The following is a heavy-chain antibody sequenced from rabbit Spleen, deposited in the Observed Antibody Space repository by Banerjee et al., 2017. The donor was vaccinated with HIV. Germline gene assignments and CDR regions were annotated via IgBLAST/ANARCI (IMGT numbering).Heavy chain of an antibody. V-gene: IGHV1S40*01. Sequence: QSLEESGGDLVKPGSSLALTSTASGFSFSSRHYMCWVRQAPGKGLECIACIATGSSGFTYFATWAKGRFTCSKTSSTAVTLQMTRLTAADTATYFCARDTSSSFSSYGMDLWGPGTLVTVS. D-gene: IGHD1-1*01. CDR3: ARDTSSSFSSYGMDL. J-gene: IGHJ6*01. CDR2: IATGSSGFT. CDR1: GFSFSSRHY.